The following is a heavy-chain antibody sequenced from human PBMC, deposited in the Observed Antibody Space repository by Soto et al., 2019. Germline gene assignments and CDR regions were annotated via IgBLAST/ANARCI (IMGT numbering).Heavy chain of an antibody. Sequence: EVQLVESGGGLVQPGGSLRLSCAASGFTFSNFWMSWVRQAPGKGLEWVANIKQDGSKKNYVDSVKGRFIISRDNAKNSLSLQMNSLRAEDTAVYYCATNTVTKVDDYWGQGTLVTVSS. CDR2: IKQDGSKK. J-gene: IGHJ4*02. CDR3: ATNTVTKVDDY. D-gene: IGHD4-17*01. CDR1: GFTFSNFW. V-gene: IGHV3-7*03.